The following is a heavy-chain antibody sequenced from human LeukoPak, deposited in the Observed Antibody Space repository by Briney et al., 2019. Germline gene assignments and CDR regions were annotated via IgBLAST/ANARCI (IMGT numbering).Heavy chain of an antibody. CDR2: IYYSGST. CDR3: ARARPILYSSGYYFRRIDYFDY. V-gene: IGHV4-59*01. CDR1: GGSISSYH. D-gene: IGHD3-22*01. Sequence: SETLSLTCTVSGGSISSYHWSWIRQPPGKGLEWIGYIYYSGSTNYNPSLKSRVTISVDTSKNQFSLKLSSVTAADTAVYYCARARPILYSSGYYFRRIDYFDYWGQGTLVTVSS. J-gene: IGHJ4*02.